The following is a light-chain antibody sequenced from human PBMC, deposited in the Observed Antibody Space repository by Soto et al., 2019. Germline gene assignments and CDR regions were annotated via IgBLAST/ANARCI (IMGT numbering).Light chain of an antibody. CDR2: EVS. CDR1: SSDLGGYNY. Sequence: QSALTQPASVSGSPGQSITISCTGTSSDLGGYNYVSWYQQHPGKAPKVMIYEVSNRPSGVSNRFSDSKSGNTASLTISGLLAEDEADYYCSSYTRSTTLGVVFGAGTKLTVL. J-gene: IGLJ2*01. V-gene: IGLV2-14*01. CDR3: SSYTRSTTLGVV.